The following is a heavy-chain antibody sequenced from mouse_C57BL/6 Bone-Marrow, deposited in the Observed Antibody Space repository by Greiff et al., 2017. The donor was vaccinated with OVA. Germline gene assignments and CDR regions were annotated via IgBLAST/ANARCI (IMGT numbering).Heavy chain of an antibody. CDR1: GFTFSSYA. J-gene: IGHJ1*03. CDR2: ISSGGDYI. D-gene: IGHD2-3*01. V-gene: IGHV5-9-1*02. Sequence: DVQLVESGEGLVKPGGSLKLSCAASGFTFSSYAMSWVRQTPEKRLEWVAYISSGGDYIYYADTVKGRFTISRDNARNTLYLQMSSLKSEDTAMYYCTRELYDGYYGWYFDVWGTGTTVTVSS. CDR3: TRELYDGYYGWYFDV.